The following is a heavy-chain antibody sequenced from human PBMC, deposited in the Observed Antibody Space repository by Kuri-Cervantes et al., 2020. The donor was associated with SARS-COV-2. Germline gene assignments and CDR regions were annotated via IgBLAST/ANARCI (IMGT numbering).Heavy chain of an antibody. V-gene: IGHV1-2*02. D-gene: IGHD4-17*01. CDR1: GYTFTGYY. CDR2: INPNSGGT. CDR3: ARDLMTTVTTGAFDI. Sequence: ASVKVSCKASGYTFTGYYMYWVRQAPGQGLEWMGWINPNSGGTNYAQKFQGRVTMTRDTSISTAYMGLSRLRSDDTAVYYCARDLMTTVTTGAFDIWGQGTMVTVSS. J-gene: IGHJ3*02.